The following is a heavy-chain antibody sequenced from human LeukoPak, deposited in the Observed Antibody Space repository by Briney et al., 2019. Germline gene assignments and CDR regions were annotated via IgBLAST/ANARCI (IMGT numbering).Heavy chain of an antibody. CDR2: IYYSGNT. J-gene: IGHJ5*02. CDR3: ARHDNCGGTSCFTGRWFDP. CDR1: GGSFSGYY. Sequence: SETLSLTCAVYGGSFSGYYWSWIRQPPGKGLEWIGYIYYSGNTNYNPSLKSRVTISVDTSTNHFSLKLTSVTAADTAVYYCARHDNCGGTSCFTGRWFDPWGQGTLVTVSS. V-gene: IGHV4-59*08. D-gene: IGHD2-15*01.